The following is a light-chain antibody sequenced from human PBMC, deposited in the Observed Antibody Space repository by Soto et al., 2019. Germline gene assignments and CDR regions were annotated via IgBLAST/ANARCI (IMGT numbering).Light chain of an antibody. CDR2: KAS. V-gene: IGKV3-15*01. CDR1: QSISRR. J-gene: IGKJ4*01. CDR3: QHYDSYSRT. Sequence: DIVMTQSPATLSVSAGERASLTCRASQSISRRLAWYQQKPGQTPSLLIYKASTLESGIPARFSGSGSGTEFTLTISSLQSEDFAVYYCQHYDSYSRTFGGGTKVDIK.